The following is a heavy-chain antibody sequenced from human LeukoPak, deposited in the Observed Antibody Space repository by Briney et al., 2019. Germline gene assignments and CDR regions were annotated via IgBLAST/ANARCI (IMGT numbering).Heavy chain of an antibody. CDR1: GGTFSSYA. Sequence: SVKVSCKASGGTFSSYAISWVRQAPGQGLEWMGGIIPIFGTANYAQKFQGRVTITADESTSTAYMELSSLRSEDTAVYYCARWGKGVPCKPYYYYMAVWGKGTTVTVSS. CDR3: ARWGKGVPCKPYYYYMAV. J-gene: IGHJ6*03. D-gene: IGHD3-16*01. CDR2: IIPIFGTA. V-gene: IGHV1-69*13.